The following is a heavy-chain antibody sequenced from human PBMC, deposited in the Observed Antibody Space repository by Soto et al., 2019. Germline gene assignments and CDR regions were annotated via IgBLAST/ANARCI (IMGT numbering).Heavy chain of an antibody. Sequence: GGSLRLSCEASGFTFSSSAMHWVRQAPGKAPEWLSIISYDGGDKYYADSVEGRFTISRDNTKNTLFLHMNSLTPEDTAIYYCAKDNTTIAYWGQRTLVTVSS. D-gene: IGHD1-1*01. CDR3: AKDNTTIAY. V-gene: IGHV3-30*18. CDR2: ISYDGGDK. CDR1: GFTFSSSA. J-gene: IGHJ4*02.